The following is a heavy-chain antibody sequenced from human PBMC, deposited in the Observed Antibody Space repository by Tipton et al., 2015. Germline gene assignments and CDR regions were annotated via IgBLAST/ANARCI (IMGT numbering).Heavy chain of an antibody. CDR3: AKEEIVRWYKTFHS. CDR2: ISGSGGST. CDR1: GFPFSTYW. Sequence: SLRLSCAASGFPFSTYWMSWVRQAPGKGLEWVSAISGSGGSTYYADSVKGRFTISRDNAKNTLYLQMSSLRSEDTAMYYCAKEEIVRWYKTFHSWGQGTMITVSS. J-gene: IGHJ3*02. D-gene: IGHD6-13*01. V-gene: IGHV3-23*01.